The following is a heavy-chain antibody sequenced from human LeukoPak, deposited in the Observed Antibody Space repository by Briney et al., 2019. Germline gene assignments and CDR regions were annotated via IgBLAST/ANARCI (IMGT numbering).Heavy chain of an antibody. J-gene: IGHJ4*02. D-gene: IGHD2-15*01. CDR3: ARHEGGGFQYYFDY. V-gene: IGHV4-39*01. Sequence: WVRQPPGKGLEWIGSIYYSGSTYYNPSLKSRVTISVDTSKNQFSLKLSSVTAADTAVYYCARHEGGGFQYYFDYWGQGTLVTVSS. CDR2: IYYSGST.